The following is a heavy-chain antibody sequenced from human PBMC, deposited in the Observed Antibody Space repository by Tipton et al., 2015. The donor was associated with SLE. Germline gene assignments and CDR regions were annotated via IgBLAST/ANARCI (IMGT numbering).Heavy chain of an antibody. J-gene: IGHJ4*02. Sequence: SLRLSCAASGFTFSIYVVHWVRQAPGKGLEWVANIKQVGSEKWYGDSMKGRFTISRDNAKNSLYLQMDSLRAEDAAVYYCSRGPLGCRSCSSCSFDYWSQGTLATVS. CDR3: SRGPLGCRSCSSCSFDY. V-gene: IGHV3-7*04. CDR1: GFTFSIYV. CDR2: IKQVGSEK. D-gene: IGHD2-15*01.